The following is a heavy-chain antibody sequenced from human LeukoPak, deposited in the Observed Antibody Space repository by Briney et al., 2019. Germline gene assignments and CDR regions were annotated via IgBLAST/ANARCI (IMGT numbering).Heavy chain of an antibody. CDR2: IYYSGST. J-gene: IGHJ4*02. V-gene: IGHV4-59*01. CDR1: GGSISGYY. D-gene: IGHD3-10*01. Sequence: SETLSLTCTVSGGSISGYYWSWIRQPPGKGLEWIGYIYYSGSTKYNPSLKSRVTISVDTSKNHFSLWLSSMTAADTAVYYCAREFYFASGTYYFDFWGQGTLVTVSS. CDR3: AREFYFASGTYYFDF.